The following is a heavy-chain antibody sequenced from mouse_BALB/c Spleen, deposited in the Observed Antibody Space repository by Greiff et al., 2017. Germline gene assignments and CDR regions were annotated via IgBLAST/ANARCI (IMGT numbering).Heavy chain of an antibody. J-gene: IGHJ3*01. CDR1: GDSITSGY. CDR2: ISYSGST. Sequence: EVKLVESGPSLVKPSQTLSLTCSVTGDSITSGYWNWIRKFPGNKLEYMGYISYSGSTYYNPSLKSRISITRDTSKNQYYLQLNSVTTEDTATYYCARSRYDGRAWFAYWGQGTLVTVSA. D-gene: IGHD2-14*01. CDR3: ARSRYDGRAWFAY. V-gene: IGHV3-8*02.